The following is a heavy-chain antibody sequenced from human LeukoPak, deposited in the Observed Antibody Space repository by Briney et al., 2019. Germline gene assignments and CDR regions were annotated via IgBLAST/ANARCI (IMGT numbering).Heavy chain of an antibody. CDR2: ISAGGSTI. CDR1: GFTFSSYS. V-gene: IGHV3-48*04. CDR3: AREPGYNSPFDY. Sequence: GGSLRLSCAASGFTFSSYSMNWVRQAPGQGLEWVSYISAGGSTIYYADSVKGRFTISRDNAKNSLYLQMNSLRAEDTAVYYCAREPGYNSPFDYWGQGTLVTVSS. J-gene: IGHJ4*02. D-gene: IGHD5-24*01.